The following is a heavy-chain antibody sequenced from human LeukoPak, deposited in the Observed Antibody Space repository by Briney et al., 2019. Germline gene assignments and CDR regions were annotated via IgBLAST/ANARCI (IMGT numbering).Heavy chain of an antibody. Sequence: ASVKVSCKASGYTFSSCAINWVRQAPGQGLEYMGWIDTKTGNPTYAQGFTGRFVFSLDTSVSTAYLQISGLKAEDTAVYYCARDAGIVLVPAAKPPDSYYYNMDVWGQGTTVTVSS. CDR2: IDTKTGNP. CDR3: ARDAGIVLVPAAKPPDSYYYNMDV. V-gene: IGHV7-4-1*02. CDR1: GYTFSSCA. J-gene: IGHJ6*02. D-gene: IGHD2-2*01.